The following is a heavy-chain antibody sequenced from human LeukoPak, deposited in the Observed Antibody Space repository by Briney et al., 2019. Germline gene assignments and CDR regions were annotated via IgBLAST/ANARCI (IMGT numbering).Heavy chain of an antibody. CDR1: GFPFSSYS. V-gene: IGHV3-7*03. Sequence: GGSLRLSCAASGFPFSSYSMTWGRQAPGKGLEWVANIKPDGTTKFYVDSVKGRFTISKDNAKNSLYLQMNSLRAEDTALYHCARNNGMDVWGQGTTVIVSS. CDR3: ARNNGMDV. J-gene: IGHJ6*02. CDR2: IKPDGTTK.